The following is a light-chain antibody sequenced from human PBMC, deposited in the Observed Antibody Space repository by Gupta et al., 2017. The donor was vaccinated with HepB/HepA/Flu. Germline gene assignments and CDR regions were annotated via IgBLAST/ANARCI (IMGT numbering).Light chain of an antibody. CDR1: SSDVGGYNY. Sequence: QSALTQPRSGSGSPGQSVTISCTGTSSDVGGYNYVSWYQHHPGKAPKLLIYDVNKRPSGVPDRFSGSKSGTTASLNITGLQAEDEADYYCCSYEGRNTQFVFGRGTKLTVL. V-gene: IGLV2-11*01. CDR2: DVN. CDR3: CSYEGRNTQFV. J-gene: IGLJ1*01.